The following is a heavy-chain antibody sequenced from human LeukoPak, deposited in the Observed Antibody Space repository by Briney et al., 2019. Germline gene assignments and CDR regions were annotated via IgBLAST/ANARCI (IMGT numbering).Heavy chain of an antibody. Sequence: GASVKVSCKASGYTFTSYYIHWVRQAPGQGLEWMGIINPSGGSTTYAQKFQGRVTMTRDMSSSTVYMELSSLRSEDTAVYCCARGGIWFTLTFDYWGQGTLVTVSS. D-gene: IGHD3-10*01. J-gene: IGHJ4*02. CDR3: ARGGIWFTLTFDY. CDR2: INPSGGST. V-gene: IGHV1-46*01. CDR1: GYTFTSYY.